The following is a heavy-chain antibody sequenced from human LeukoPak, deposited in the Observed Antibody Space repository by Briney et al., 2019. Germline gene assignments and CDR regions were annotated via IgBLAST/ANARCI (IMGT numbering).Heavy chain of an antibody. CDR3: AREYGGSHY. Sequence: GGSLRLSCAASGFTFTTYWMTWVRQAPGKGLEWVANINQDGTEKYYVDSVKGRFTISRDNAKNSLYLQMNSLRAEDTAVYYCAREYGGSHYWGQGTLVTVSS. J-gene: IGHJ4*02. D-gene: IGHD2-15*01. CDR2: INQDGTEK. V-gene: IGHV3-7*01. CDR1: GFTFTTYW.